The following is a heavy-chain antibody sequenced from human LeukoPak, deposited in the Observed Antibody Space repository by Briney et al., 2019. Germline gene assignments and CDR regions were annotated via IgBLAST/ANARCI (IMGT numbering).Heavy chain of an antibody. V-gene: IGHV4-59*08. D-gene: IGHD3-10*01. CDR3: ASSGNYYFTLDY. CDR1: GGPISNYY. Sequence: SETLSLTCSVSGGPISNYYWSWIRQPPGKGLEWIGYIHYSGITKYNPSVQSRVAISLDTSKNQFSLRLTSVTAADTAVYYCASSGNYYFTLDYWGQGTLVTVSS. CDR2: IHYSGIT. J-gene: IGHJ4*02.